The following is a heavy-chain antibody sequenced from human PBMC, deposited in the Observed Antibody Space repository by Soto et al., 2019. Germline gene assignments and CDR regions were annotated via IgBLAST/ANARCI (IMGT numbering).Heavy chain of an antibody. D-gene: IGHD6-13*01. V-gene: IGHV3-33*01. J-gene: IGHJ6*02. CDR1: EFNFTSYG. Sequence: QVQLVESGGGVVQPGRSLRLSCAASEFNFTSYGMHWVRQAPDKGVEWVAVIWYDGSNKYYADSVKGRFTISRDKSKNPLYLQMNSLRAEDTAAYYCAIGGLTSREQQLLEFGMDVWGQGTTVNVSS. CDR2: IWYDGSNK. CDR3: AIGGLTSREQQLLEFGMDV.